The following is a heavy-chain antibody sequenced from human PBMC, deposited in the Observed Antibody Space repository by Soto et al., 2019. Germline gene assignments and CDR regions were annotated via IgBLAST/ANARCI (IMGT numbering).Heavy chain of an antibody. Sequence: EVQLLESGGGLVQPGGSLRLSCAASGFTFSSYGMSWVRQAPGKGLEWVSAISRSGGSTYYADSVKGRFTISRDKSKNTLYLQMNSLRAEDAAVYYCAKDSTHESECGGDCYPRYFDYGGQGTLVTASS. CDR2: ISRSGGST. V-gene: IGHV3-23*01. D-gene: IGHD2-21*02. CDR3: AKDSTHESECGGDCYPRYFDY. J-gene: IGHJ4*02. CDR1: GFTFSSYG.